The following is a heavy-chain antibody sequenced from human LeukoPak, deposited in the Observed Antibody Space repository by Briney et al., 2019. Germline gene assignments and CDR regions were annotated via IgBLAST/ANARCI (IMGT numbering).Heavy chain of an antibody. Sequence: SETLSLTCTVSGGSISSYYWSWIRQPPGKGLEWIGYIYHSGSTNYSPSLKSRVTISVDKSKNQFSLKLSSVTAADTAVYYCARDSDYRGSILHWGQGTLVTVSS. CDR3: ARDSDYRGSILH. D-gene: IGHD3-16*01. CDR2: IYHSGST. V-gene: IGHV4-59*12. J-gene: IGHJ4*02. CDR1: GGSISSYY.